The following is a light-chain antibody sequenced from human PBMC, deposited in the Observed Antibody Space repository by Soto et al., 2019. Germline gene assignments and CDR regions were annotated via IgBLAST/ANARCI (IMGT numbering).Light chain of an antibody. CDR2: DVL. V-gene: IGLV2-14*01. J-gene: IGLJ2*01. Sequence: QSALTQPASVSGSPGHSITISCTGTSSDVGAFDYVSWFQQHPGKAPKVMIYDVLNRPSGVSDRFSGSKSGNTASLTISGLQAEDEADYYCSSWTRNNVAAFGGGTKLTVL. CDR1: SSDVGAFDY. CDR3: SSWTRNNVAA.